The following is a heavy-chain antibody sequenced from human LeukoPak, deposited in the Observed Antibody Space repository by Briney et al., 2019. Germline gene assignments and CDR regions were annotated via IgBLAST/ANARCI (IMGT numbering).Heavy chain of an antibody. J-gene: IGHJ4*02. CDR3: AKDQSAYCGGDCYSGLDY. Sequence: GGSLRLSCAASGFTFSSYGMHWVRQAPGKGLEWVAVISYDGSNKYYADSVKGRFTISRDNSKNTLYLQMNSLRAEDTAVYYCAKDQSAYCGGDCYSGLDYWGQGTLVTVSS. D-gene: IGHD2-21*02. V-gene: IGHV3-30*18. CDR1: GFTFSSYG. CDR2: ISYDGSNK.